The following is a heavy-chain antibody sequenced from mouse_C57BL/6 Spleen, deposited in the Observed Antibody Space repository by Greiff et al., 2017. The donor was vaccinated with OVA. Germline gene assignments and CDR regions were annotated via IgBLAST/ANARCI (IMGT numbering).Heavy chain of an antibody. CDR2: IYPSDSET. Sequence: VQLQQPGAELVRPGSSVKLSCKASGYTFTSYWMDWVKQRPGQGLEWIGSIYPSDSETHYNQKFKDKATLTVDKSSSTAYMQLSSLTSEDSAVYYCARPVVADWYFDVWGTGTTVTVSS. CDR1: GYTFTSYW. J-gene: IGHJ1*03. D-gene: IGHD1-1*01. CDR3: ARPVVADWYFDV. V-gene: IGHV1-61*01.